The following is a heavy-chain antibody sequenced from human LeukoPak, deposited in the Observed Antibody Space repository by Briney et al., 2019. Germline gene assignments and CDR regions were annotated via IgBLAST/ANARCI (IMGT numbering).Heavy chain of an antibody. CDR2: IYTSGST. CDR3: ARAPIVGATYFDY. D-gene: IGHD1-26*01. V-gene: IGHV4-4*07. J-gene: IGHJ4*02. Sequence: SETLSLTCTVSGGSISIYYWSWLRQPAGKGLEWIGRIYTSGSTNYNPSLKSRVTISVDKSKNQFSLKLSSVTAADTAVYYCARAPIVGATYFDYWGQGTLVTGSS. CDR1: GGSISIYY.